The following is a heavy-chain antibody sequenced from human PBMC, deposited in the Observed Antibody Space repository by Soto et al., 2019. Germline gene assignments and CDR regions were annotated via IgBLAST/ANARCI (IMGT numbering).Heavy chain of an antibody. V-gene: IGHV1-3*05. J-gene: IGHJ4*02. CDR1: GYTFTGYA. CDR3: ARAVAVAADFDY. CDR2: INAGNGNT. Sequence: QVQLVQSGAEEKKPGASVKVSCKASGYTFTGYAMHWVRQAPGQRLEWMGWINAGNGNTKYSQKFQGRVTITSDTSERTAYMELSSLRSEDTAVYYCARAVAVAADFDYWGQGTLVTVSS. D-gene: IGHD6-19*01.